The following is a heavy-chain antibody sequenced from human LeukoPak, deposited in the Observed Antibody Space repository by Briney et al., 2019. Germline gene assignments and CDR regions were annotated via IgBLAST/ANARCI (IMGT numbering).Heavy chain of an antibody. CDR3: ARAGGAAGDWFDP. J-gene: IGHJ5*02. CDR1: GGSISSGDYY. Sequence: SSETLSLTCTVSGGSISSGDYYWSWIRQPPGKGLEWIGYIYYSGSTYYNPSLKSRVTISVDTSKNQFSLKLSSVTAADTAAYYCARAGGAAGDWFDPWGQGTLVTVSS. V-gene: IGHV4-30-4*01. D-gene: IGHD6-25*01. CDR2: IYYSGST.